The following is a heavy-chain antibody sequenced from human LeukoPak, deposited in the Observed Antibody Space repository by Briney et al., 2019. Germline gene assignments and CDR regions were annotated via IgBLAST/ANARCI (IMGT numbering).Heavy chain of an antibody. V-gene: IGHV3-23*01. CDR1: GFTFSSYA. CDR3: AKDSRITMIVVVITLDAFDI. J-gene: IGHJ3*02. D-gene: IGHD3-22*01. Sequence: GGSLRLSCAASGFTFSSYAMSWVRQAPGKGLEWVSAISGSGGSTYYADSVKGRFTISRDNSENTLYLQMNSLRAEDTAVYYCAKDSRITMIVVVITLDAFDIWGQGTMVTVSS. CDR2: ISGSGGST.